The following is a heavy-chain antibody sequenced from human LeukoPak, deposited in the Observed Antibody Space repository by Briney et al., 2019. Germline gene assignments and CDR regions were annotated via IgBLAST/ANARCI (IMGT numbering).Heavy chain of an antibody. CDR1: GFTFSSYS. V-gene: IGHV3-21*01. CDR3: ARGEGVWDAFDI. Sequence: PGGSLRLSCAASGFTFSSYSMNWVRQAPGKGLEWVSSISSSSSYIYYADSVKGRFTISRDNAKNSLYLQMNSLRAEDTAVYYCARGEGVWDAFDIWGQGTMVTVSS. D-gene: IGHD3-16*01. CDR2: ISSSSSYI. J-gene: IGHJ3*02.